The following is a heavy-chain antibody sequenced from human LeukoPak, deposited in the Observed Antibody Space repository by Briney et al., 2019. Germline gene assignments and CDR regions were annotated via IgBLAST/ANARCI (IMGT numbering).Heavy chain of an antibody. Sequence: PGGSLRLSCAASGFTFSGYWMHWVRQAPGKGLVWVSRINSDGYSITYADSVKGRFTIPRDNAKNTLYLQMNSLIAEDTAVYFCTRAGHSSGFDSWGQGTLVTVSS. D-gene: IGHD6-19*01. V-gene: IGHV3-74*03. J-gene: IGHJ5*01. CDR1: GFTFSGYW. CDR2: INSDGYSI. CDR3: TRAGHSSGFDS.